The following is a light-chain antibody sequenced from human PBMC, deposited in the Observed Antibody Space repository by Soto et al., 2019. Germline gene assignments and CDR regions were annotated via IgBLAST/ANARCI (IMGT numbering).Light chain of an antibody. Sequence: QAVVTQEPSLTVSRGVTVTLTCDSSTGPVTSGHWPYWLQQKPGQAPRTLIYDTSKKHSWTPARFSGSLLGGKAALTLSGAQPEDEADYYCFLSYSGARPVVFGGGTNLTVL. CDR1: TGPVTSGHW. CDR3: FLSYSGARPVV. CDR2: DTS. V-gene: IGLV7-46*01. J-gene: IGLJ2*01.